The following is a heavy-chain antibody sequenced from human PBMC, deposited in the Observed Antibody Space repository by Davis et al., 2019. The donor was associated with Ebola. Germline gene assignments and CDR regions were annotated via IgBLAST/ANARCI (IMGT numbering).Heavy chain of an antibody. Sequence: AGSLRLSCAASGFTFSSYAMSWVRQAPGKGLEWVSVIYTGGRTYYTDSVKGRFTISRDNSKNTIYLQMKGLRAEDTAVYYCARDTTCTTNSCYVHYSGLDVWGKGTTVTVSS. CDR1: GFTFSSYA. J-gene: IGHJ6*04. CDR2: IYTGGRT. CDR3: ARDTTCTTNSCYVHYSGLDV. D-gene: IGHD2-2*01. V-gene: IGHV3-66*01.